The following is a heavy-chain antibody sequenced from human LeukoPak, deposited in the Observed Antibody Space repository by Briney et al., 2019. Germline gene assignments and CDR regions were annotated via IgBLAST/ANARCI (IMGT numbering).Heavy chain of an antibody. J-gene: IGHJ4*03. D-gene: IGHD1-26*01. CDR2: ISSDATIT. CDR3: ARDPAPGIPDYLDY. V-gene: IGHV3-30-3*01. CDR1: GFSFRDYA. Sequence: GTSLRLSCAASGFSFRDYAMHWVRQAPGKGLEWVAVISSDATITVYLDSVKGRFTISRDNSNNILQLQMDSLRTEDTALNFCARDPAPGIPDYLDYWGHGTLVTVSS.